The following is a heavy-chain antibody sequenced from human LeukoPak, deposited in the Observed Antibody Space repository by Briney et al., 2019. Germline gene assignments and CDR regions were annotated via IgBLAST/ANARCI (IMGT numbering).Heavy chain of an antibody. CDR3: AKQNSGYYYMDV. CDR1: GCSISSYY. Sequence: PSETLSLTCTVSGCSISSYYWSWIRQPPGKGLEWIGYIYTSGSTNYNPSIKSRVTISVDPSKNQSSLKVSSVPAADTAVYYCAKQNSGYYYMDVWGKGTTVTVSS. D-gene: IGHD3-10*01. V-gene: IGHV4-4*09. J-gene: IGHJ6*03. CDR2: IYTSGST.